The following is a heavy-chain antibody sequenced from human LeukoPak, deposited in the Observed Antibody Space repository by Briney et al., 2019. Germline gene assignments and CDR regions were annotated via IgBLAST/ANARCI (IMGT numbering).Heavy chain of an antibody. J-gene: IGHJ4*02. D-gene: IGHD6-13*01. CDR1: GGSISSYY. Sequence: SETLSLTCTVSGGSISSYYWSWIRQPPGKGLEWIGYIYYSGSTDYNPSLKSRVTISVDTSKNQFSLKLSSVTAADAAVYYCARVSSSWYYFDYWGQGTLVTVSS. V-gene: IGHV4-59*01. CDR3: ARVSSSWYYFDY. CDR2: IYYSGST.